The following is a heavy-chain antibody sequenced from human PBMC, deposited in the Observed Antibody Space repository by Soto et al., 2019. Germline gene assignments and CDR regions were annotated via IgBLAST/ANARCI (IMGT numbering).Heavy chain of an antibody. V-gene: IGHV3-15*07. D-gene: IGHD3-22*01. Sequence: GGSLRLSCAASGFTFSNAWINWVRQAPGKGLEWVGRIKSKTDGGTTDYAAPVKGRFAIPRDDSNNMVYLQMNSLKIEDTAVYYCTTDSHSTIIIVRFDYWGHGTLVTVSS. CDR1: GFTFSNAW. CDR3: TTDSHSTIIIVRFDY. J-gene: IGHJ4*01. CDR2: IKSKTDGGTT.